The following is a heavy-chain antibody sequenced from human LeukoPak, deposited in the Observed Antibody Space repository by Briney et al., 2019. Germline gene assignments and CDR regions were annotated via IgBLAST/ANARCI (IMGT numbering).Heavy chain of an antibody. CDR3: AKDSMVRGLTYDH. CDR1: SLTFTNHA. CDR2: IRGSGGST. Sequence: PGGSLTLSCAASSLTFTNHAIGCVCHTPRDWPNSVPPIRGSGGSTYYADSVRGRFTISRDNTKNTLYLQMSSLRAEDTAVYYCAKDSMVRGLTYDHWGQGTLVIVSS. J-gene: IGHJ4*02. V-gene: IGHV3-23*01. D-gene: IGHD3-10*01.